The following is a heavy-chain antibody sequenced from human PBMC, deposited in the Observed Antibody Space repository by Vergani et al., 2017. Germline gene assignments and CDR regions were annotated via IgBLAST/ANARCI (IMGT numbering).Heavy chain of an antibody. CDR3: AKSPATYYGDYAEY. CDR2: ISSSSSYI. J-gene: IGHJ4*02. CDR1: GFTFSSYS. D-gene: IGHD4-17*01. V-gene: IGHV3-21*01. Sequence: EVQLVESGGGLVKRGGSLRLSCAASGFTFSSYSMNWVRQAPGKGLEWVSSISSSSSYIHYSDSLKGRFTISRDNAKSSLYLQMNSLRAEDTGVYYCAKSPATYYGDYAEYWGQGTLVTVSS.